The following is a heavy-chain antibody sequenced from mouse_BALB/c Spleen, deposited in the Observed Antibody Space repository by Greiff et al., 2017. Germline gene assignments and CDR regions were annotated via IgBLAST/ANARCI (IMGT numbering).Heavy chain of an antibody. CDR3: ARHPYGSSYEWYFDV. Sequence: EVHLVESGGDLVKPGGSLKLSCAASGFTFSSYGMSWVRQTPDKRLEWVATISSGGSYTYYPDSVKGRFTISRDNAKNTLYLQMSSLKSEDTAMYYCARHPYGSSYEWYFDVWGAGTTVTVSS. V-gene: IGHV5-6*01. CDR1: GFTFSSYG. D-gene: IGHD1-1*01. CDR2: ISSGGSYT. J-gene: IGHJ1*01.